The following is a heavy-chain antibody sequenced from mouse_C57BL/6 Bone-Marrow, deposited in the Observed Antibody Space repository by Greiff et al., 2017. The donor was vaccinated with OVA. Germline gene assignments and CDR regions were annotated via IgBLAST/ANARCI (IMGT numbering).Heavy chain of an antibody. CDR1: YTS. J-gene: IGHJ3*01. CDR2: GQGLEWIG. V-gene: IGHV1-87*01. D-gene: IGHD2-1*01. Sequence: VQLQQSGPELARPWASVKISCPAFYTSFRREHFAIRDTNSWMQRVKQRPGQGLEWIGSIYPGYGGTSYNQKFKGKATLTADKASSTAYMQLSSLTSEDAAVYYCAWLCYGSYVGFAYWGQGTLVTVSA. CDR3: SEDAAVYYCAWLCYGSYVGFAY.